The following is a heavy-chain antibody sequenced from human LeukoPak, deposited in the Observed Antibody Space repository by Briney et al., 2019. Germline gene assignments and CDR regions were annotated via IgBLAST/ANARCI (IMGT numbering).Heavy chain of an antibody. CDR3: TRGLTGGLDS. V-gene: IGHV3-13*04. Sequence: PGGSLRLSCAASGFTFSSYGMHWVRQAPGKGLEWVSSIAITGDTYYLGSVKGRFTISRENAKNSLYLQMNSLRAGDTAVYYCTRGLTGGLDSWGQGTLVTVS. J-gene: IGHJ5*01. CDR1: GFTFSSYG. D-gene: IGHD1-26*01. CDR2: IAITGDT.